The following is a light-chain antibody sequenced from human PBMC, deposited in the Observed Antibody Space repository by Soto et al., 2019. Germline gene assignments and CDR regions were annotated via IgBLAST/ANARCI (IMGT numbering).Light chain of an antibody. Sequence: EVVLTQSPGTLSLSPGERATLSCRASQSVSSYLAWYQQKPGQAPRLLIYDASSRATGIPDRFSGSGSGTDFTLTISRLEAEDFAVYYCQQYDISPWTFGQGTKVDIK. V-gene: IGKV3-20*01. CDR2: DAS. J-gene: IGKJ1*01. CDR3: QQYDISPWT. CDR1: QSVSSY.